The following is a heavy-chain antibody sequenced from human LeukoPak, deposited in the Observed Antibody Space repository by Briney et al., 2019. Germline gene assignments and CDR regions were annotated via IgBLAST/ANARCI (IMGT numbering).Heavy chain of an antibody. CDR1: EFTFTTYG. V-gene: IGHV3-33*01. CDR2: IYYDGSNI. D-gene: IGHD1-1*01. Sequence: GGSLRLSCAASEFTFTTYGMHWVRQAPGKGLEWVAFIYYDGSNIYYADYVKGRFTFSRDISKNTLYLQMDSLRAEDTAIYYCARDWKTNSFDYWGQGTLVTVSS. CDR3: ARDWKTNSFDY. J-gene: IGHJ4*02.